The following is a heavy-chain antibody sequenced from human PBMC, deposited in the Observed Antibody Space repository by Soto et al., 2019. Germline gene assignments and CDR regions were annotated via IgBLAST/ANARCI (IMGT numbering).Heavy chain of an antibody. Sequence: SVKVSCKASGGTFGSQGIAWVRQAPGQGLEWMGGFIAMLGTPTYAKKVQGRATISADESLTSSYLELRSLRSEDTGVYFCARGATANFDYWGQGTVVT. D-gene: IGHD5-12*01. J-gene: IGHJ4*02. V-gene: IGHV1-69*13. CDR1: GGTFGSQG. CDR2: FIAMLGTP. CDR3: ARGATANFDY.